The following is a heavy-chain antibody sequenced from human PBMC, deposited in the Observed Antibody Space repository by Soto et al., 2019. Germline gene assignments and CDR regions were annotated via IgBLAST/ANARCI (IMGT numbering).Heavy chain of an antibody. J-gene: IGHJ6*02. CDR3: ARDRAPYYDFWSGYYQTYRMDV. CDR2: INPNSGGT. V-gene: IGHV1-2*04. D-gene: IGHD3-3*01. Sequence: SVKVSCKASGYTFTGYYMHWVRQAPGQGLEWMGWINPNSGGTNYAQKFQGWVTMTRDTSISTAYMELSRLRSDDTAVYYCARDRAPYYDFWSGYYQTYRMDVWGQGTTVTVSS. CDR1: GYTFTGYY.